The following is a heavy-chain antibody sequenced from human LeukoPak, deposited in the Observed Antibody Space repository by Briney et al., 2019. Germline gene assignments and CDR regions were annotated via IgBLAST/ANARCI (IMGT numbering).Heavy chain of an antibody. CDR1: GFTFSSYS. V-gene: IGHV3-21*04. J-gene: IGHJ5*02. CDR2: ISSSSSYI. Sequence: GGSLRLSCAASGFTFSSYSMNWVRQAPGKGLEWVSSISSSSSYIYYADSVKGRFTISRDNAKNSLYLQMNSLRAEDTALYYCARDTYSGSYLSWFDPWGQGTLVTVSS. CDR3: ARDTYSGSYLSWFDP. D-gene: IGHD1-26*01.